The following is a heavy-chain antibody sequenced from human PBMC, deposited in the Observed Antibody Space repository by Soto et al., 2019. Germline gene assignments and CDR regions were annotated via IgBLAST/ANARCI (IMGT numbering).Heavy chain of an antibody. CDR1: GFTFIMYW. J-gene: IGHJ4*02. CDR2: ISDNGTTT. V-gene: IGHV3-74*01. CDR3: TRGPRADSSGTGAN. Sequence: PSWSLRRSCVVSGFTFIMYWMHWVRHVPLQIPFLVSRISDNGTTTNYPHSWRGRFTISIDNSKNTLYLQMNNSTPAATAISYCTRGPRADSSGTGANWRKGTQVTASS. D-gene: IGHD3-10*01.